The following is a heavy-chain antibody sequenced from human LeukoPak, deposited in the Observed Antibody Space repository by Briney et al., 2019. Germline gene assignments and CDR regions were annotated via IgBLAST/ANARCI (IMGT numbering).Heavy chain of an antibody. CDR2: INHSGST. V-gene: IGHV4-34*01. CDR1: GGSFSGYY. J-gene: IGHJ4*02. CDR3: ARFLLDSSGFDY. D-gene: IGHD6-19*01. Sequence: SKTLSLTCAVYGGSFSGYYWSWIRQPPGKGLEWIGEINHSGSTNYNPSLKSRVTISVDTSKNQFSLKLSSVTAADTAVYYCARFLLDSSGFDYWGQGTLVTVSS.